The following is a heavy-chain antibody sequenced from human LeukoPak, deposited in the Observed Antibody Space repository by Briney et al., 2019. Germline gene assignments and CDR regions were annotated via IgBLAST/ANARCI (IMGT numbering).Heavy chain of an antibody. J-gene: IGHJ4*02. CDR1: GFTFSNYG. CDR2: IRFDGSNK. D-gene: IGHD3-16*01. V-gene: IGHV3-30*02. CDR3: AKQNARGGTYEPVTV. Sequence: GGSLRLSCAVAGFTFSNYGMHWVRQAPGMGLEWVAFIRFDGSNKFYADSVKGRFTISRDSSKNTLSLQMNSLRVEDTAIYYCAKQNARGGTYEPVTVWGQAALVTVSS.